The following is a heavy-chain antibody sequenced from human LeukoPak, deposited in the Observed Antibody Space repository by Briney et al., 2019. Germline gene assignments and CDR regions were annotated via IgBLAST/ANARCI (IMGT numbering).Heavy chain of an antibody. J-gene: IGHJ6*04. CDR1: GFTFSSYG. D-gene: IGHD3-9*01. Sequence: GGSLRLSCAASGFTFSSYGMHWVRQAPGKGLEWVAVIWYDGSNKYYADSVKGRFTISRDNSKNTLYLQMNSLRAEDTAVYYCARATKITYYDILTGYYPLSYYYYYGMDVWGKGTTVTVSS. V-gene: IGHV3-33*01. CDR2: IWYDGSNK. CDR3: ARATKITYYDILTGYYPLSYYYYYGMDV.